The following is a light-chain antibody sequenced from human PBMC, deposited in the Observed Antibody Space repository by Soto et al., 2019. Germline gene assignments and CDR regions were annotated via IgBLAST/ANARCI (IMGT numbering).Light chain of an antibody. CDR2: EGS. CDR3: CSYAGSNYYV. J-gene: IGLJ1*01. V-gene: IGLV2-23*01. CDR1: RSIVGSYNL. Sequence: QSVLTQPASVSGSPGQSITISCTGTRSIVGSYNLVSWYQHHPGKASKLMIFEGSKRPSGVSNRFSGSKSGNTASLTISGLQAEDEADFYCCSYAGSNYYVFGTGTKVTVL.